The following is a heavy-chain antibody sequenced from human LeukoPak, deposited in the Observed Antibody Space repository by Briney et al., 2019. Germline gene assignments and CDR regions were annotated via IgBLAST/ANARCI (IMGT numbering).Heavy chain of an antibody. J-gene: IGHJ4*02. V-gene: IGHV1-69*05. Sequence: APVKVSCKASGSTFSSYAISWVRQAPGQGLEWMGGIIPIFGTANYAQKFQGRVTMTRSASINTAYMELTNLRSEDTAVYYCARAPRSWGFDYWGQGTLVTVSS. D-gene: IGHD7-27*01. CDR1: GSTFSSYA. CDR2: IIPIFGTA. CDR3: ARAPRSWGFDY.